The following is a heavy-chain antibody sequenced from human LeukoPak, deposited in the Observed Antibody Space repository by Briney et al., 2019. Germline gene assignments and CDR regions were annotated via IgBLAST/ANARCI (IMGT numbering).Heavy chain of an antibody. CDR1: GLTFSSYA. D-gene: IGHD1-26*01. CDR2: ISGSGGST. V-gene: IGHV3-23*01. J-gene: IGHJ6*03. CDR3: AKYSGSYYYYYYMDV. Sequence: PGGSLRLSCAASGLTFSSYAMSWVRQAPGKGLEWVSAISGSGGSTYYADSVKGRFTISRDNSKNTLYLQMNSLRAEDTAVYYCAKYSGSYYYYYYMDVWGKGTTVTVSS.